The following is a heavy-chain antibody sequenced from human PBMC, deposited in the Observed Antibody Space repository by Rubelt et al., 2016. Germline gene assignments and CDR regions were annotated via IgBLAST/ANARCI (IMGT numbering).Heavy chain of an antibody. V-gene: IGHV3-30*04. CDR1: GFTFSSYA. CDR3: ARARYSSGWFDY. D-gene: IGHD6-19*01. CDR2: ISYDGSNK. J-gene: IGHJ4*02. Sequence: VQLVESGGGLVQPGGSLRLSCAASGFTFSSYAMHWVRQAPGKGLEWVAVISYDGSNKYYADSGKGRFTISRDNSKNTLDLQMNSLRAEDTAVYYCARARYSSGWFDYWGQGTLVTVSS.